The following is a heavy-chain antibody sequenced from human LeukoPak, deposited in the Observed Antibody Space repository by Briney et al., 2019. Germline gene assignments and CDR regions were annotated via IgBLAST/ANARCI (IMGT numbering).Heavy chain of an antibody. CDR3: AKDGTWGDYYFYFYIDV. D-gene: IGHD3-16*01. CDR2: ISASGHYT. J-gene: IGHJ6*03. V-gene: IGHV3-23*01. Sequence: GGSLRLSCETSGFTFSNSAMSWVRQAPGKGLEWVSGISASGHYTYNADSAKGRFTISRDNSKNTLYLQMNSLRAEDTALYYCAKDGTWGDYYFYFYIDVWGKGTTVTVSS. CDR1: GFTFSNSA.